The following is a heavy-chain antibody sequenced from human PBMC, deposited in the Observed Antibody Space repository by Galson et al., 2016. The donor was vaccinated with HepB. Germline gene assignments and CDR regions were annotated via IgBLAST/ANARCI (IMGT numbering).Heavy chain of an antibody. CDR3: ARGGDYGLDY. D-gene: IGHD4-17*01. Sequence: LSLTCTVSGDSINSGGYFWSWIRQHPGKGLEWIGYIYYSGSTDYNPSLKSRISISGDTSKNHFSLRLTSVTAADTAVYYCARGGDYGLDYWGQGTLVTVSS. J-gene: IGHJ4*02. CDR1: GDSINSGGYF. V-gene: IGHV4-31*03. CDR2: IYYSGST.